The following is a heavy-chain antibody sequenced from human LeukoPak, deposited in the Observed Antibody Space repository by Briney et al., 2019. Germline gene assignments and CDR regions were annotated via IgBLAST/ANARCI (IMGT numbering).Heavy chain of an antibody. J-gene: IGHJ6*03. D-gene: IGHD2-2*01. CDR1: GFTFSDYY. CDR3: ARPPGCSSTSCRYYYDMDV. CDR2: FSSSGSTI. V-gene: IGHV3-11*01. Sequence: PGGSLSLSCAASGFTFSDYYMSWIRQAPGKGLGWASIFSSSGSTIYYADSVKGRFTISRDNAKNSLYLQMNSLRAEDTAVYYCARPPGCSSTSCRYYYDMDVWGKGTTVTVSS.